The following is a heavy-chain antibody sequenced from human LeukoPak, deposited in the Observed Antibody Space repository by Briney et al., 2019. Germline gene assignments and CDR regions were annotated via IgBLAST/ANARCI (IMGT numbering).Heavy chain of an antibody. Sequence: GGSLRLSCAASGFTFSSYSMHWVRQAPGKGLVWVSRINSDGSSTSYADSVKGRFTISRDNAKNTLYLEMNSLRAEDTAVYYCARDRAAAYYDYWGQGTLVTVSS. CDR3: ARDRAAAYYDY. V-gene: IGHV3-74*01. CDR2: INSDGSST. CDR1: GFTFSSYS. D-gene: IGHD2-2*01. J-gene: IGHJ4*02.